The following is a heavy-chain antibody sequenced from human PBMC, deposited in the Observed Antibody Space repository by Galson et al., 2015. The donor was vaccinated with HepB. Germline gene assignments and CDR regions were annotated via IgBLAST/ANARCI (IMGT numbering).Heavy chain of an antibody. CDR1: GFTFSSYD. CDR3: ARLDCSSTSCYFDY. V-gene: IGHV3-13*01. CDR2: IGTAGDT. Sequence: SLRLSCAASGFTFSSYDMYWVRQATGKGLEWVSGIGTAGDTYYPGSVKGRFTISRENAKNSLYLQMNSLRAGDTAVYYYARLDCSSTSCYFDYWGQGALVTVSS. J-gene: IGHJ4*02. D-gene: IGHD2-2*01.